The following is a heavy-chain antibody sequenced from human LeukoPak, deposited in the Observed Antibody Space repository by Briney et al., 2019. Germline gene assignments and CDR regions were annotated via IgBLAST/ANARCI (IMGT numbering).Heavy chain of an antibody. V-gene: IGHV1-69*13. Sequence: SVKVSCKASGGTFSSYAISWVRQAPGQGLEWMGGIIPIFGTANYAQKFQGGVTITADESTSTAYMELSSLRSEDTAVYYCARDGDGYNFPLDYWGQGTLVTVSS. CDR3: ARDGDGYNFPLDY. J-gene: IGHJ4*02. CDR2: IIPIFGTA. CDR1: GGTFSSYA. D-gene: IGHD5-24*01.